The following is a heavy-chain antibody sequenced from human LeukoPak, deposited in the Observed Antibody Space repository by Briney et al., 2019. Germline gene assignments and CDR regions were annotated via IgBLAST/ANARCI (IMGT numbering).Heavy chain of an antibody. D-gene: IGHD3-9*01. Sequence: PGGSLRLSCAASGFTVGSNYMSWVRQAPGKGLEWVSVIYSGGSTYYADSVKGRFTISRDNSKNTLFLQMNSLRAEDTAVYYCARSGADILTGYAYDWGQGTLVTVSS. V-gene: IGHV3-53*01. CDR1: GFTVGSNY. J-gene: IGHJ4*02. CDR2: IYSGGST. CDR3: ARSGADILTGYAYD.